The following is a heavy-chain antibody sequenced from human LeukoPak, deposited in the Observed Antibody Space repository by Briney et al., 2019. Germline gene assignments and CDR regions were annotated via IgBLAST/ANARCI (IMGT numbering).Heavy chain of an antibody. V-gene: IGHV4-4*07. D-gene: IGHD3-10*01. J-gene: IGHJ4*02. CDR2: AHSSGST. CDR1: GAPIGSFY. CDR3: AREAVDYGSGSHDY. Sequence: SDTLSLTCTVSGAPIGSFYWSWIRQPAGKGLEWIGRAHSSGSTNYIPSMKSRVSMSVDTSKNQLSLKLNTVTAADTAMYFCAREAVDYGSGSHDYWGQGILVTVSS.